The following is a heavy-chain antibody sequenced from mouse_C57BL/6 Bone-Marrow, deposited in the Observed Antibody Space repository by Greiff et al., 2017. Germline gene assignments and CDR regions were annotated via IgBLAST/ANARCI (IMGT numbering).Heavy chain of an antibody. CDR1: GFSLSTFGMG. D-gene: IGHD2-3*01. Sequence: SFPVLLPPSQTLRLTCSFSGFSLSTFGMGVGWLRQPSGKGLVWLAHIWWDDDKYYNPALKSRLTISKDTSKNQVFLKIANVDTADTATYYCARNYDGYYLDYWGQGTTLTVSS. J-gene: IGHJ2*01. CDR2: IWWDDDK. CDR3: ARNYDGYYLDY. V-gene: IGHV8-8*01.